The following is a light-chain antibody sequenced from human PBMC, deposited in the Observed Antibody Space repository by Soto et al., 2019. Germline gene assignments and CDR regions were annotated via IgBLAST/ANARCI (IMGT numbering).Light chain of an antibody. CDR2: GNS. CDR1: SSNIGAGYD. J-gene: IGLJ2*01. Sequence: SDRRQPRTVCGAPGQRVTITSTGSSSNIGAGYDVHWYQQLPGTAPKLLIDGNSNRPSGVPDRFSGSKSRTSASLALTGLQPEDEADYYCQSYASSLSGSVAFRGGTKVTVL. V-gene: IGLV1-40*01. CDR3: QSYASSLSGSVA.